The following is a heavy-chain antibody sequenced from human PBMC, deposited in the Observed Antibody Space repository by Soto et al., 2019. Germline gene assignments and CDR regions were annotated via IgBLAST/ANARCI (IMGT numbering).Heavy chain of an antibody. V-gene: IGHV3-33*03. D-gene: IGHD5-12*01. CDR1: GFTFRSYG. J-gene: IGHJ1*01. CDR3: ERSPSGSLEFFQQ. Sequence: XVSLRLSCAACGFTFRSYGTHWVRQAPGKGLEWVAVIWYDGSNKFYAESVKGRFTISRDNSKSTLYLQMNSLRAEDTAVYYCERSPSGSLEFFQQWAQGTLVTVSS. CDR2: IWYDGSNK.